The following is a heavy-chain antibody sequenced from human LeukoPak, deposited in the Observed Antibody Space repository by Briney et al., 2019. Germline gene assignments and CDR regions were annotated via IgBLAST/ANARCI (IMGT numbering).Heavy chain of an antibody. CDR2: ISGSGVGT. Sequence: GGSLRLSCAASGFTFSSYAMSWVRQAPGKGLEWVSGISGSGVGTYYADSVKGRFTISRDNSKNTLYLQMNSLRAEDTAVYYCAKDSGYYYKSFDYWGQGTLVTVSS. CDR1: GFTFSSYA. J-gene: IGHJ4*02. D-gene: IGHD3-22*01. CDR3: AKDSGYYYKSFDY. V-gene: IGHV3-23*01.